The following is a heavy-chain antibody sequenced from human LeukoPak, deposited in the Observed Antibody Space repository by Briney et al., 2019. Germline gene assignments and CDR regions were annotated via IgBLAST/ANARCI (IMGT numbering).Heavy chain of an antibody. Sequence: GGSLRLSCAASGFTFSSYAMSWVRQAPGKGLEWVSAISGSGGSTYYADSVKGRFTISRDNSKNTLYLQMNSLRAEDTAVYYCAKARPRRVLLWFGATFQHWGQGTLVTVSS. D-gene: IGHD3-10*01. V-gene: IGHV3-23*01. CDR1: GFTFSSYA. CDR2: ISGSGGST. J-gene: IGHJ1*01. CDR3: AKARPRRVLLWFGATFQH.